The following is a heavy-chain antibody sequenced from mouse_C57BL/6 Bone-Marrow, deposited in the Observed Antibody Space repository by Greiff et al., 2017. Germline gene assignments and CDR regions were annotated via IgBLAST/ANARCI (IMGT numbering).Heavy chain of an antibody. V-gene: IGHV10-3*01. D-gene: IGHD1-1*01. CDR3: VRGGTTVVDWYSDV. CDR2: IRSKSSNYAT. J-gene: IGHJ1*03. CDR1: GFTFNTYA. Sequence: EVQVVESGGGLVQPKGSLKLSCAASGFTFNTYAMHWVRQAPGKGLEWVARIRSKSSNYATYYADSVKDRFTISRDDSQSMLYLQMNNLKTEDTAMYYCVRGGTTVVDWYSDVWGTGTTVTVSS.